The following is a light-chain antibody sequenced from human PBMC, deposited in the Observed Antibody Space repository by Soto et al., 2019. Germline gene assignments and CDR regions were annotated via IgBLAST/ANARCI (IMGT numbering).Light chain of an antibody. V-gene: IGLV2-14*01. CDR2: EVS. CDR1: SSDVGGYKY. Sequence: QYALTQPASVSGSPGQSITISCTGTSSDVGGYKYVSWYQQHPDKAPKLIIFEVSNRPSGISSRFSGSKSGNTASLTISGLQAEDEADYYCASYTSSSTSVIFGRGTQLTVL. J-gene: IGLJ2*01. CDR3: ASYTSSSTSVI.